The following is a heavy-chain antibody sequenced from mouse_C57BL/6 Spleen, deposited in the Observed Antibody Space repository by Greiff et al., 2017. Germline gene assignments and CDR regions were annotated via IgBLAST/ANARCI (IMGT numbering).Heavy chain of an antibody. Sequence: VQLKESGAELARPGASVKMSCKASGYTFTSYTMHWVKQRPGQGLEWIGYFNPSSGYTTYNQKFKEKATLTAYKSSSTAYMQLSSLTSEDSAGYYCARSGGRDYAMDYWGQGTSVTVSS. CDR3: ARSGGRDYAMDY. J-gene: IGHJ4*01. CDR1: GYTFTSYT. V-gene: IGHV1-4*01. CDR2: FNPSSGYT. D-gene: IGHD3-1*01.